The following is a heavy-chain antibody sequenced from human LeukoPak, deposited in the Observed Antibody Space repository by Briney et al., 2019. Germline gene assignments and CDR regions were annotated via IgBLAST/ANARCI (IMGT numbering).Heavy chain of an antibody. V-gene: IGHV4-4*07. CDR3: AREIGTGYSYGLDY. J-gene: IGHJ4*02. CDR2: IYTSGST. D-gene: IGHD5-18*01. Sequence: TSETLSLTCTVSGGSISSYYWSWIRQPAGKGLEWIGRIYTSGSTNYNPSLKSRATMSVDTSKNQFSLKLSSVTAADTAVYYCAREIGTGYSYGLDYWGQGTLVTVSS. CDR1: GGSISSYY.